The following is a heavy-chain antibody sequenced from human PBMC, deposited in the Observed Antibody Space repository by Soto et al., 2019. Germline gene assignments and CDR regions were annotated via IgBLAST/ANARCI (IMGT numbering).Heavy chain of an antibody. CDR2: ISGSGGST. D-gene: IGHD6-13*01. V-gene: IGHV3-23*01. CDR1: GFTFSSYA. CDR3: AKDDGEYSSSWYYY. Sequence: EVQLLESGGGLVQPGGSLRLSCAASGFTFSSYAMSWVRQAPGKGLEWVSAISGSGGSTYYADSVKGRFXXXXXXXXXXXXXXXXXXXAEDTAVYYCAKDDGEYSSSWYYYWGQGTLVTVSS. J-gene: IGHJ4*02.